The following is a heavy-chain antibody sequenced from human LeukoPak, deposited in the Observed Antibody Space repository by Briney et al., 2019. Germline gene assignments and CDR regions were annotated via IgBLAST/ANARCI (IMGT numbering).Heavy chain of an antibody. J-gene: IGHJ1*01. Sequence: GGSLRLSCAGSGFTFTNFAISWVRQAPGKGLEWVSAINNNGVSTYYSDSAKGRFTISRDNSENTVYLQMNSLRAEDSAVYYCARDRLGSTGWYQYFYHWGQGTLVTVSS. V-gene: IGHV3-23*01. CDR3: ARDRLGSTGWYQYFYH. CDR2: INNNGVST. CDR1: GFTFTNFA. D-gene: IGHD6-19*01.